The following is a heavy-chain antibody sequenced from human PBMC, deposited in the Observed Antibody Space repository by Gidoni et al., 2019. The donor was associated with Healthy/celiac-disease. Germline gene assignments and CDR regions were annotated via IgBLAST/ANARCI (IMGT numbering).Heavy chain of an antibody. CDR2: INPNSGGT. D-gene: IGHD6-19*01. Sequence: QVQLVQSGAEVKTPGASVKVSCKASGYTFTGYDMHWVRQAPGQVLEWMGWINPNSGGTNYAQKFQCRVTMTRDTSISTAYMALSRLRSDDTAVYYCARASQWLVQGMDVWGQGTTVTVSS. CDR3: ARASQWLVQGMDV. J-gene: IGHJ6*02. V-gene: IGHV1-2*02. CDR1: GYTFTGYD.